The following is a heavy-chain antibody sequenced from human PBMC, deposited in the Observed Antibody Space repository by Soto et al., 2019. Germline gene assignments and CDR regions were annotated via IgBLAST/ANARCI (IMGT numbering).Heavy chain of an antibody. J-gene: IGHJ6*02. Sequence: SQTLSLTCAISGDSVSSNSAAWSWIRQSPSRGLEWLGRTFYRSKWYNDYAVSVKGRITINPDTSKSLFSLQLNSVTPEDTAVYYCAKEGGNHYYYYAMDVWGQGTTVTVSS. CDR1: GDSVSSNSAA. CDR2: TFYRSKWYN. CDR3: AKEGGNHYYYYAMDV. D-gene: IGHD1-26*01. V-gene: IGHV6-1*01.